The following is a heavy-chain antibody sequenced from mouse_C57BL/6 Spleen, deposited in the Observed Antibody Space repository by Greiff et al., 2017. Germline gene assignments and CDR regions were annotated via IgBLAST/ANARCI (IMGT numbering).Heavy chain of an antibody. D-gene: IGHD1-1*01. CDR1: GYTFTDYN. V-gene: IGHV1-18*01. J-gene: IGHJ4*01. CDR3: ARVYGSSYDYAMDY. Sequence: EVQLQQSGPELVKPGASVKIPCKASGYTFTDYNMDWVKQSHGKSLEWIGDINPNNGGTIYNQKFKGKATLTVDKSSSTAYMELRSLTSEDTAVYYCARVYGSSYDYAMDYWGQGTSVTVSS. CDR2: INPNNGGT.